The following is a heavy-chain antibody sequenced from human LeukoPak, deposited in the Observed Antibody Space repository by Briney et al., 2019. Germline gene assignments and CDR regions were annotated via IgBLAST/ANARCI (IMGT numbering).Heavy chain of an antibody. D-gene: IGHD3-3*01. Sequence: GGSLRLSCAASGFTFNKYAIHWVRQAPGKGLECVPVISSDGTNKYHTDSVQGRFIISRENSKNTLYLQMNSLRAEDTAVYYCARSPDYDFWTHYFDYWGQGILVTVSS. V-gene: IGHV3-30*04. CDR1: GFTFNKYA. J-gene: IGHJ4*02. CDR3: ARSPDYDFWTHYFDY. CDR2: ISSDGTNK.